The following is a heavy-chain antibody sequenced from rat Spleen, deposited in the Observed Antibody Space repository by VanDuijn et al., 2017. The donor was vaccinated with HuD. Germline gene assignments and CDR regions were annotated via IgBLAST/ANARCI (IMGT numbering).Heavy chain of an antibody. J-gene: IGHJ3*01. D-gene: IGHD4-3*01. CDR3: VRQDTSGYSNWFTY. CDR2: ISSDGGRN. CDR1: GFTFNNYW. Sequence: EVQLVESDGGLVQPGRSLRLSCVASGFTFNNYWMTWIRQAPGKGLEWVATISSDGGRNFYRDSVKGRFTVSRDNAKSTLYLQMDSLRSEDTATFYCVRQDTSGYSNWFTYWGQGTLVTVSS. V-gene: IGHV5-29*01.